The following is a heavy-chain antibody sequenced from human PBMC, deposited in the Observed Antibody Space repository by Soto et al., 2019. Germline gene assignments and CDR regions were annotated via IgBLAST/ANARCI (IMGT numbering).Heavy chain of an antibody. Sequence: QITLKESGPTLVKPTQTLTLTCTFSGFSLNTSGVGVGWIRQPPGKALEWLALIYWDDDERYSPSLKSRLTTXKXPXXNQVVLTMTTMDPVDTATYYCAHRRKHSSTWFFDYWGQGTLVTVSS. CDR3: AHRRKHSSTWFFDY. CDR1: GFSLNTSGVG. D-gene: IGHD6-13*01. J-gene: IGHJ4*02. V-gene: IGHV2-5*02. CDR2: IYWDDDE.